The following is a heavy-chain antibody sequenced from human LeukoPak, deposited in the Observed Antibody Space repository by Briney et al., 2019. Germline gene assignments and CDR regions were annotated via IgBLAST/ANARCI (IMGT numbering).Heavy chain of an antibody. D-gene: IGHD3-3*01. CDR1: GGSISSYY. V-gene: IGHV4-4*07. Sequence: SETLSLTCTVSGGSISSYYWSWIRQPAGKGLEWIGRIYTSGSTNYNPSLKSRVTMSVDTSKNQLSLKLSSVTAADTAVYYCARDRPPYYDFWSGDNWFDPWGQGTLVTVSS. J-gene: IGHJ5*02. CDR3: ARDRPPYYDFWSGDNWFDP. CDR2: IYTSGST.